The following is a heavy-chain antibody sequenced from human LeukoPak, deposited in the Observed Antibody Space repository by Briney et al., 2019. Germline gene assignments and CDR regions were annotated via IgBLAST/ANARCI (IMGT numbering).Heavy chain of an antibody. CDR1: GYAFSSSW. CDR2: IYPGDSNI. Sequence: GESLKISCKGSGYAFSSSWIGWVRQMPGKGLEWMGIIYPGDSNIKYSPSFQGQVTISADKSINTAYLQWGSLKASDTAMYYCARHGRYYYYMDVWGKGATVTVSS. J-gene: IGHJ6*03. CDR3: ARHGRYYYYMDV. V-gene: IGHV5-51*01. D-gene: IGHD1-26*01.